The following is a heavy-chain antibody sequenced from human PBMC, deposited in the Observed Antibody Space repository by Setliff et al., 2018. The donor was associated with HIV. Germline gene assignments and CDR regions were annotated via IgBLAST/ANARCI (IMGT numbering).Heavy chain of an antibody. CDR1: GGSFNSAA. D-gene: IGHD3-10*01. V-gene: IGHV1-69*10. Sequence: ASVKVSCKPSGGSFNSAAINWVRQAPGQGLEWMGGNILKLSTSNSAEKFRGRVTFTADRSTNTAFMELSGLRPDDTAMYFCAKMQRNNHYGGADVSWGQGTLVTSPQ. CDR3: AKMQRNNHYGGADVS. CDR2: NILKLSTS. J-gene: IGHJ5*02.